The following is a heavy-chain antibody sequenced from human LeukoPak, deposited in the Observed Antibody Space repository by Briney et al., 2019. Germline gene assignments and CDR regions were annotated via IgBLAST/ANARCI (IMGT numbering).Heavy chain of an antibody. D-gene: IGHD6-19*01. V-gene: IGHV4-38-2*01. J-gene: IGHJ4*02. Sequence: TSETLSLTCAVSGYSISSGYYWGWIRQPPGKGLEWIGSIYHSGSTYYNPSLKSRVTISVDTSKNQFSLKLSSVTAADTAVYYCARKWLGPYYFDYWGQGTLVTVSS. CDR2: IYHSGST. CDR3: ARKWLGPYYFDY. CDR1: GYSISSGYY.